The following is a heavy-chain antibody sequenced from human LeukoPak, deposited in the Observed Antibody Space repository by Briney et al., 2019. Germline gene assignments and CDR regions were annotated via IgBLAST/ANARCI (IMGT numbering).Heavy chain of an antibody. J-gene: IGHJ6*02. D-gene: IGHD2-2*02. CDR1: GFTFSSYS. CDR3: ARDYCSSTSCYIGYYYYGMDV. CDR2: ISSSSSYI. V-gene: IGHV3-21*01. Sequence: GGSLRLSCAASGFTFSSYSMNWVRQAPGKGLEWVSSISSSSSYIYYADSVKGRFTISRDNAKNSLYLQMNSLRAEDTAVYYCARDYCSSTSCYIGYYYYGMDVWGQGTTVTVS.